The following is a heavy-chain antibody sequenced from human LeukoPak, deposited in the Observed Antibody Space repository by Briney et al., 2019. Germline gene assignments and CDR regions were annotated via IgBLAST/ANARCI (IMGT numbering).Heavy chain of an antibody. CDR2: MNPNSGNT. J-gene: IGHJ2*01. D-gene: IGHD1-26*01. CDR3: ARDNAVGATIKGAYWYFDL. V-gene: IGHV1-8*03. CDR1: GYTFTSYD. Sequence: GASVKVSCKASGYTFTSYDINWVRQATGQGLEWMGWMNPNSGNTGYAQKFQGRVTITRNTSISTAYMELSSLRSEDTAVYYCARDNAVGATIKGAYWYFDLWGRGTPVTVSS.